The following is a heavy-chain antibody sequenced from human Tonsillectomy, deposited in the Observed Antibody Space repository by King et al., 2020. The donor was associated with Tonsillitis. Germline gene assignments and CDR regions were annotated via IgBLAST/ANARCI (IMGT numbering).Heavy chain of an antibody. CDR3: AQSRSYYDFWSGSQDYYYMDV. CDR2: ISGDGGST. V-gene: IGHV3-43*02. J-gene: IGHJ6*03. Sequence: VQLVESGGGVVQPGGSLRLSCAASGFTFDDYAMHWVRQAPGKGLEWVSLISGDGGSTYYAYSVKGRFTISRDNSKNSLYLQMKSLRTEDTALYYCAQSRSYYDFWSGSQDYYYMDVWGKGTTVTVSS. D-gene: IGHD3-3*01. CDR1: GFTFDDYA.